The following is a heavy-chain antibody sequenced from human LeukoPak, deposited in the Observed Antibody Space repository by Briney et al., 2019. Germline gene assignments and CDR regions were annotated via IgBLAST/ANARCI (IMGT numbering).Heavy chain of an antibody. Sequence: GGSLRLSCVASGFTFSSYWMHWVRQDPRKGLVWVSRINGDGRNINYADSVRGRFTISRDNAKNTLYLQMNTLRVEDTAVYYCTRDLMDYNVSTGLHHYYMDVWGQGTTVTVSS. CDR2: INGDGRNI. CDR1: GFTFSSYW. J-gene: IGHJ6*02. CDR3: TRDLMDYNVSTGLHHYYMDV. D-gene: IGHD3-9*01. V-gene: IGHV3-74*01.